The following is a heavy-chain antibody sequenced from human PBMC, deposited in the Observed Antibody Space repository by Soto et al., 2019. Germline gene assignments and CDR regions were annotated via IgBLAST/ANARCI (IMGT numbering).Heavy chain of an antibody. V-gene: IGHV3-74*01. J-gene: IGHJ3*01. CDR1: GFIFNNYW. CDR3: ARGIPGHYGFDV. D-gene: IGHD1-20*01. CDR2: IKGDESTT. Sequence: EVHLLESGGGFAQPGGSLRLSCAASGFIFNNYWMHWVRQAPGKGLVWVSRIKGDESTTNYADSVKGRFTISRDNARYTLCRQMNSLGVEDTAVNYCARGIPGHYGFDVWGQGTMVTVSS.